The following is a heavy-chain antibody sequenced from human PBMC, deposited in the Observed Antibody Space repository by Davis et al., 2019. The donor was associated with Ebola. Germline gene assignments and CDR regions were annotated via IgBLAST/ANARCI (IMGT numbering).Heavy chain of an antibody. J-gene: IGHJ4*02. CDR3: ARDPATVVTPDYFDY. Sequence: PGGSLRLSCAASGFTFSDYYMSWIRQAPGKGLEGVSYISSSGSTIYYADSVEGRFTISRDNAKNSLYLQMNSLRAEDTAVYFCARDPATVVTPDYFDYWGQGTLVTVSS. CDR1: GFTFSDYY. CDR2: ISSSGSTI. V-gene: IGHV3-11*01. D-gene: IGHD4-23*01.